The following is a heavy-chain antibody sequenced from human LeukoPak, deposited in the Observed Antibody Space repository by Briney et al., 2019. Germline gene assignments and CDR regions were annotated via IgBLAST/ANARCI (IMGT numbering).Heavy chain of an antibody. CDR3: ARDHRYSGYDCPLGY. CDR1: GYTFTGYY. V-gene: IGHV1-2*02. CDR2: INPNSGGT. J-gene: IGHJ4*02. D-gene: IGHD5-12*01. Sequence: GASVKVSCKASGYTFTGYYMHWVRQAPGQGLEWMGWINPNSGGTNYAQKFQGRVTMTRDTSISTAYIELSRLRSDDTAVYYCARDHRYSGYDCPLGYWGQGTLVTVSS.